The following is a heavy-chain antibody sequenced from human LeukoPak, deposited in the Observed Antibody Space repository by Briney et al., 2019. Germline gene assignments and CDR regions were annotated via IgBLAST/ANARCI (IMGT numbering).Heavy chain of an antibody. CDR1: GFTFSSYA. Sequence: GRSLRLSCSASGFTFSSYAVYWVRQAPGKGLEYVSAISSHGGNTYYPDSVKGRFTISRENAKNSLYLQMNSLRAGDTAVYYCARGLSRVLPYGMDVWGQGTTVTVSS. J-gene: IGHJ6*02. CDR3: ARGLSRVLPYGMDV. V-gene: IGHV3-64*04. D-gene: IGHD2/OR15-2a*01. CDR2: ISSHGGNT.